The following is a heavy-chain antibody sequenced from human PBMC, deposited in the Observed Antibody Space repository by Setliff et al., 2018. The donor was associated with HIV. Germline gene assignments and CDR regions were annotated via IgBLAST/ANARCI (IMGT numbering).Heavy chain of an antibody. Sequence: ASVKVSCKSSGYTFSDHYIHWVRQAPGQGLQWMGWINPRSGVAKYAQKFQGRFTMTTDTTINTLYMELERLTSDDTALYYCARDSGTNDHFLSPYYGALDFWGLGTLVTVSS. J-gene: IGHJ4*02. CDR2: INPRSGVA. D-gene: IGHD3-3*02. CDR1: GYTFSDHY. V-gene: IGHV1-2*02. CDR3: ARDSGTNDHFLSPYYGALDF.